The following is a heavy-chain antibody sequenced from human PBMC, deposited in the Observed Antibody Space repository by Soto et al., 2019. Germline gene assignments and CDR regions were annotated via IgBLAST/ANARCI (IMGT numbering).Heavy chain of an antibody. D-gene: IGHD4-4*01. V-gene: IGHV5-51*01. CDR3: ARHPLTTLENYYYYYGMDV. CDR1: GYSFTSYW. CDR2: IYPCDSDT. Sequence: GESLKISCKGSGYSFTSYWIGLVRQMPGKGLEWMGIIYPCDSDTIYSPSFQGQVTISADKSISTAYLQWSSLKASDTAMYYCARHPLTTLENYYYYYGMDVWGQGTTVTVSS. J-gene: IGHJ6*02.